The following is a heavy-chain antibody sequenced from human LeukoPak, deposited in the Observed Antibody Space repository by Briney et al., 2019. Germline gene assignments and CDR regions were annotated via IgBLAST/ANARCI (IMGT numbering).Heavy chain of an antibody. Sequence: ASVKVSCKASGYTFTSYGISWVRQAPGQGLEWMGWISAYNGNTNYAQKLQGRVTMTTDISTSTAYMELRSLRSDDTAVYYCARGPLGAVAGTFDYWGQGTLVTVSS. D-gene: IGHD6-19*01. J-gene: IGHJ4*02. CDR1: GYTFTSYG. V-gene: IGHV1-18*01. CDR3: ARGPLGAVAGTFDY. CDR2: ISAYNGNT.